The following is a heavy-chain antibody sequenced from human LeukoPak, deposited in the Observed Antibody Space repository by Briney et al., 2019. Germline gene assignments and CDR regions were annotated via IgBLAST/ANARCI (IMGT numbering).Heavy chain of an antibody. CDR3: ARSGYGSGSYPQNYYYYGMDV. CDR2: INPNSGGT. V-gene: IGHV1-2*02. Sequence: ASVKVSCKASGYTFTGYYMHWVRQAPGQGLEWMGWINPNSGGTNYAQKFQGRVTMTRDTSISTAYMELSRLRSDDTAVYYCARSGYGSGSYPQNYYYYGMDVWGQGTTVTVSS. J-gene: IGHJ6*02. CDR1: GYTFTGYY. D-gene: IGHD3-10*01.